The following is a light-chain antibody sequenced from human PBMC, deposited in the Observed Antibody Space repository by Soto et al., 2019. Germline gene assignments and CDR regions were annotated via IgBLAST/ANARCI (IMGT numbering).Light chain of an antibody. V-gene: IGKV4-1*01. CDR2: WAS. CDR3: QKYYSSPFT. J-gene: IGKJ3*01. CDR1: RSVLSSSNNKNF. Sequence: DIVMTQSPGSLAVSLGERATVNCRSSRSVLSSSNNKNFLAWYQQKAGQPPRLLIYWASTRQSGVPDRFSGSGSGTDFNLTISSLQAEDVAVYYCQKYYSSPFTFGPGTKVDI.